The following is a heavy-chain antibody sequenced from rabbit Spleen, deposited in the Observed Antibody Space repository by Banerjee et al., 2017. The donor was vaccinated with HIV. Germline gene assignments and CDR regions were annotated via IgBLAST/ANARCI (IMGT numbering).Heavy chain of an antibody. J-gene: IGHJ4*01. CDR2: IYSGGI. D-gene: IGHD4-1*01. Sequence: LEESGGDLVKPEGSLTLTCTASGFSFNSYWISWVRQAPGKGLEWIGCIYSGGIRYATWAKGRFIISKASSTTVTLQLNSLTAADTATYFCARDGSARGADLDLWGPGTLVTVS. V-gene: IGHV1S45*01. CDR3: ARDGSARGADLDL. CDR1: GFSFNSYW.